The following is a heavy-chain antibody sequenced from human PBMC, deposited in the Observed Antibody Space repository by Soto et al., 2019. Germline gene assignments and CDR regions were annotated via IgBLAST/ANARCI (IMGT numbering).Heavy chain of an antibody. V-gene: IGHV1-69*06. D-gene: IGHD2-2*01. CDR1: GGTFSSYA. CDR2: IIPIFGTA. Sequence: QVQLVQSGAEVKKPGSSVKVSCKASGGTFSSYAISWVRQAPGQGLEWMGGIIPIFGTANYAQKFQGRVTITADKSTSTAYMELSSLRSEDTVVYYCARYLGYCSSTSCPYYYSYGMDVWGQGTTVTVSS. CDR3: ARYLGYCSSTSCPYYYSYGMDV. J-gene: IGHJ6*02.